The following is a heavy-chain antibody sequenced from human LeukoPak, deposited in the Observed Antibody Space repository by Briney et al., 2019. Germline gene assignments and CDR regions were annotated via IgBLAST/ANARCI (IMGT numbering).Heavy chain of an antibody. V-gene: IGHV3-30*03. CDR2: ISYDGSNK. D-gene: IGHD2-2*01. J-gene: IGHJ4*02. CDR1: GFTFSSYG. Sequence: GGSLRLSCAASGFTFSSYGMHWVRQAPGKGLEWVAVISYDGSNKYYADSVKGRFTISRDNSKNTLYLQMNSLRAEDTAVYYCARETDCSSTSCYAGSDYWGQGALVTVSS. CDR3: ARETDCSSTSCYAGSDY.